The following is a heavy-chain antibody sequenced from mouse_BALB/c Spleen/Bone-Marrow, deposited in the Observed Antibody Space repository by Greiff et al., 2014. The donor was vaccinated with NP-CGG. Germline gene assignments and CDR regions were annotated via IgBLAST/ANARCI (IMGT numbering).Heavy chain of an antibody. D-gene: IGHD1-1*01. Sequence: VHVKQSGAELVKPGASVTLSCTASGFNIKDTYMHWVKQRPEQGLEWIGRIYPANGNTKYDPKFQGKATITADTSSNTAYLQLSSLTSEDTAVYSCASYYYGSSWGFAYWGQGTLVTVSA. V-gene: IGHV14-3*02. CDR1: GFNIKDTY. CDR2: IYPANGNT. J-gene: IGHJ3*01. CDR3: ASYYYGSSWGFAY.